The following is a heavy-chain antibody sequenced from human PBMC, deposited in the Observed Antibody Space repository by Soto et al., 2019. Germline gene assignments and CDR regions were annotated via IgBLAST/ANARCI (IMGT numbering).Heavy chain of an antibody. D-gene: IGHD2-2*01. CDR1: GYIFSNFG. CDR3: AKYASSWFYYFYGMDV. CDR2: ISGYNDNT. V-gene: IGHV1-18*01. Sequence: QIQLEQSRPELRKPGASVKVSCKASGYIFSNFGISWVRQAPGQGLEWMGWISGYNDNTNYAQKFQDRLRMTTDISTGTAYMELTTLRSEDTAVYYCAKYASSWFYYFYGMDVWGQGTTVTVSS. J-gene: IGHJ6*02.